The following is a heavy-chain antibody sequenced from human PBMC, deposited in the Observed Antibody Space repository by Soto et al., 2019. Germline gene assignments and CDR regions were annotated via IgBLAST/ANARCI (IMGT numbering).Heavy chain of an antibody. CDR2: ISAYNGNT. J-gene: IGHJ6*02. CDR1: GYTFTSYG. D-gene: IGHD3-10*01. CDR3: ARDRPESSGSYYKERAQTYYYYGMDV. Sequence: ASVKVSCKASGYTFTSYGISWVRQAPGQGLEWMGWISAYNGNTNYAQKLQGRVTMTTDTSTSTAYMELRSLRSDDTAVYYCARDRPESSGSYYKERAQTYYYYGMDVWGQGTTGTVSS. V-gene: IGHV1-18*04.